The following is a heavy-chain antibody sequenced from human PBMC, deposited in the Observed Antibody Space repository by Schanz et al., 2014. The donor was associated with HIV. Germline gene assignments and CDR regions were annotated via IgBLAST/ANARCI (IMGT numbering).Heavy chain of an antibody. CDR2: IGSGGGRT. V-gene: IGHV3-23*04. CDR3: ARDLRAKYYGPQVDWFDS. D-gene: IGHD3-10*01. CDR1: GFMFSSYG. Sequence: EVQLVESGGGLVQPGRSLRLSCAASGFMFSSYGMSWVRQAPGKGLEWVSLIGSGGGRTYYADSVKGRFTISRDNSKSTLYLQMNSLRAEDTAVYYCARDLRAKYYGPQVDWFDSWGQGTRVTVTS. J-gene: IGHJ5*01.